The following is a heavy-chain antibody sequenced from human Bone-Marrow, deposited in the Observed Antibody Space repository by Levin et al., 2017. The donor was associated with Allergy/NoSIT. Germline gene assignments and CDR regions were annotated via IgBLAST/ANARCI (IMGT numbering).Heavy chain of an antibody. CDR3: ATGGMEWPQGYRWFDP. CDR1: GGLITSSGSF. J-gene: IGHJ5*02. Sequence: KASETLSLTCSVSGGLITSSGSFWGWVRQPPGKGLEWIGGVHYSGTTQYNSPLESRVTVLVDISKNEFSLRLTSVTAAHTAVYYCATGGMEWPQGYRWFDPWGQGILVTVSS. CDR2: VHYSGTT. D-gene: IGHD3-3*01. V-gene: IGHV4-39*01.